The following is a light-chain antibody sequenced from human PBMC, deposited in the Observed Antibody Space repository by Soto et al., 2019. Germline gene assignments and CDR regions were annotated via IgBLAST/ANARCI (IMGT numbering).Light chain of an antibody. J-gene: IGKJ3*01. CDR3: QHLNNYPPFT. Sequence: IQLTQSPSSLSASVGDRVSITCRASQDIKTYLAWYQQERGKAPKLLISGTFTLRSGVPSRFNGSGSGTDFTLTISRLQPEDFATYYCQHLNNYPPFTFGPGTKVHLE. CDR1: QDIKTY. V-gene: IGKV1-9*01. CDR2: GTF.